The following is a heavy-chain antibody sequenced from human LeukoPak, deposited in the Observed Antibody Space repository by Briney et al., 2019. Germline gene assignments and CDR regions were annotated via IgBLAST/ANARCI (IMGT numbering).Heavy chain of an antibody. CDR2: ISWNSGSI. CDR1: GFTFDDYA. J-gene: IGHJ4*02. CDR3: ANGTYGDYYFDY. D-gene: IGHD4-17*01. V-gene: IGHV3-9*01. Sequence: SLRLSCAASGFTFDDYAMHWVRQAPGKGLEWVSGISWNSGSIGYADSVKGRFTISRDNAKNSLYLQMNSLRAEDTALYYCANGTYGDYYFDYWGQGTLVTVSS.